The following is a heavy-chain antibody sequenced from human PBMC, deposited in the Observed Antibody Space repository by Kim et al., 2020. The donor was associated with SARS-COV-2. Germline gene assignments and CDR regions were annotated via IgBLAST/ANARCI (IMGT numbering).Heavy chain of an antibody. V-gene: IGHV3-7*04. Sequence: GAGRGPLTYSRDNANNSLCLQMNSLRAEDTAVYYCARRRCSSSSCFFDYWGQGTLVTVSS. J-gene: IGHJ4*02. CDR3: ARRRCSSSSCFFDY. D-gene: IGHD2-2*01.